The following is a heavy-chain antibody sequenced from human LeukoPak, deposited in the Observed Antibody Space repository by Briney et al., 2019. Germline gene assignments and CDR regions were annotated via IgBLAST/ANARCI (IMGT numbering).Heavy chain of an antibody. CDR3: ARDHFRTMVTTNFDY. D-gene: IGHD4-17*01. J-gene: IGHJ4*02. CDR2: INPSGGST. CDR1: GYTFTSYY. Sequence: ASVKVSCKASGYTFTSYYMHWVRQAPGQGLEWMGIINPSGGSTSYAQKLQGRVTMTRDTSTSTVYMELSSLRSEDTAVYYCARDHFRTMVTTNFDYWGQGTLVTVSS. V-gene: IGHV1-46*01.